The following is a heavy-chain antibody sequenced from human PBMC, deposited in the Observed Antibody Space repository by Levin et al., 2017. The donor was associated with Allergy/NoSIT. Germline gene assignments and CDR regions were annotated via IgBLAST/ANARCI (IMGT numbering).Heavy chain of an antibody. CDR3: ARARGYSYGFIDY. D-gene: IGHD5-18*01. V-gene: IGHV4-34*01. CDR2: INHSGST. Sequence: SSETLSLTCAVYGGSFSGYYWSWIRQPPGKGLEWIGEINHSGSTNYNPSLKSRVTISVDTSKNQFSLKLSSVTAADTAVYYCARARGYSYGFIDYWGQGTLVTVSS. J-gene: IGHJ4*02. CDR1: GGSFSGYY.